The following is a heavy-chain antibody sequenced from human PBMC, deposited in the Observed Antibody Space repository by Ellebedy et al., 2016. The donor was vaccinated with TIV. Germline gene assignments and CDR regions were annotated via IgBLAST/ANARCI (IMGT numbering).Heavy chain of an antibody. CDR3: AKDRQGISSSPWD. CDR2: INPNSGGT. Sequence: ASAKVSCXASGYTFTGYYMHWVRQAPGQGLEWMGWINPNSGGTNYAQKFQGWVTMTRDTSISTAYMELSRLRSDDTAVYYRAKDRQGISSSPWDWGQGALVTVSS. CDR1: GYTFTGYY. V-gene: IGHV1-2*04. J-gene: IGHJ4*02. D-gene: IGHD6-13*01.